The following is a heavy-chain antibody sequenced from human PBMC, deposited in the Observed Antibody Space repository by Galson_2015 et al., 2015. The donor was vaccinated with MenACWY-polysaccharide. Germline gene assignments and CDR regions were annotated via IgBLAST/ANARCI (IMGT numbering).Heavy chain of an antibody. V-gene: IGHV3-33*01. CDR1: GSRFSNSG. D-gene: IGHD6-13*01. Sequence: SLRLSCAASGSRFSNSGMHWVRQAPGKGLEWVAVIQYDGSKIVYADSVKGRFTISRDNSKNTLFLEMNSLGAEDTAVYYCAGEGSRVVGHAFDTWGPGTMVTVSS. CDR2: IQYDGSKI. J-gene: IGHJ3*01. CDR3: AGEGSRVVGHAFDT.